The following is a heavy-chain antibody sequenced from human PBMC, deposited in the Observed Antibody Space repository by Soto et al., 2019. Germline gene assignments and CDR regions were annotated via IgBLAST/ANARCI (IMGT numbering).Heavy chain of an antibody. Sequence: QSGGSLRLSCAASGFTFSSYEMNWVRQAPGKGLEWVSYISSSGSTIYYADSVKGRFTISRDNAKNSLYLQMSSLRAEDTAVYYCAREAPAHYDFWSGYYFRSPYYGMDVWGQGTTVTVSS. J-gene: IGHJ6*02. CDR1: GFTFSSYE. V-gene: IGHV3-48*03. D-gene: IGHD3-3*01. CDR2: ISSSGSTI. CDR3: AREAPAHYDFWSGYYFRSPYYGMDV.